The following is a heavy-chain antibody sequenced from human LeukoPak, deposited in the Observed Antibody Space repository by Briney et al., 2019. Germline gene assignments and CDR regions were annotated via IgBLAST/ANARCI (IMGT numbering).Heavy chain of an antibody. J-gene: IGHJ4*02. Sequence: SETLSLTCTVSGGSISSYYWSWIRQPPGKGLEWIGYIYYSGGTNYNPSLKSRVTISVDTSKNQFSLKLSSVTAADTAVYYCAREYGGYSSTLFDYWGQGTLVTVSS. CDR3: AREYGGYSSTLFDY. CDR1: GGSISSYY. V-gene: IGHV4-59*12. CDR2: IYYSGGT. D-gene: IGHD6-13*01.